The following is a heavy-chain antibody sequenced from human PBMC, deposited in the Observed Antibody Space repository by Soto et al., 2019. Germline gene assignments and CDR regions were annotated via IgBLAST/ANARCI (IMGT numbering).Heavy chain of an antibody. CDR3: ARDTGICGGDCYEKSFDI. V-gene: IGHV4-31*03. CDR1: GGSISSGGYY. J-gene: IGHJ3*02. Sequence: QVQLQESGPGLVKPSQTLSLTCTVSGGSISSGGYYWSWIRQDPGKGLEWIGYIYYSGSTYYNPSRKRRVTISVDTSTNQFCLKLSSVTAADTAVYYCARDTGICGGDCYEKSFDIWGQGTMVTVSS. D-gene: IGHD2-21*02. CDR2: IYYSGST.